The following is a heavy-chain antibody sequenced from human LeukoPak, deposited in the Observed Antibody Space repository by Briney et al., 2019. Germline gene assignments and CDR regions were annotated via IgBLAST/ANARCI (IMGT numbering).Heavy chain of an antibody. D-gene: IGHD6-13*01. CDR3: ARRDQQLVNFDP. V-gene: IGHV1-8*02. CDR2: MNPNSGNT. CDR1: GYTFTSYG. J-gene: IGHJ5*02. Sequence: GASVKVSCKASGYTFTSYGISWVRQATGQGLEWMGWMNPNSGNTAYAQKFQGRVTMTRNTSISTAYMELSSLRSEDTAVYYCARRDQQLVNFDPWGQGTLVTVSS.